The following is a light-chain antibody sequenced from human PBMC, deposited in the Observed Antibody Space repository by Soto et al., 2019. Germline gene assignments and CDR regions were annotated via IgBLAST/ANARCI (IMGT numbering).Light chain of an antibody. CDR1: SSDVGGYKY. CDR3: SSYTSSSTL. CDR2: DVS. Sequence: QSALTQPASVSGSPGQSITISCTGTSSDVGGYKYVSWYQQHPGKAPKLMIYDVSNRPSGVSNRFSGSKSGNTASLTISGVPAEDEADYYCSSYTSSSTLFGGGTKLTVL. V-gene: IGLV2-14*01. J-gene: IGLJ2*01.